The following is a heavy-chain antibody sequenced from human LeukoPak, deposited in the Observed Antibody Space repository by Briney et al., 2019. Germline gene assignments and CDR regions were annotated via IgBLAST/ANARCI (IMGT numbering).Heavy chain of an antibody. CDR3: ARSSSSGWGFRFDP. CDR2: IYTSGST. V-gene: IGHV4-61*02. D-gene: IGHD6-19*01. J-gene: IGHJ5*02. CDR1: GGSISSGSYY. Sequence: KASETLSLTCTVSGGSISSGSYYWSWIRQPAGKGLEWIGRIYTSGSTHYNPSLKSRVTISVDTSKNQFSLKLSSVTAADTAVYYCARSSSSGWGFRFDPWGQGTLVTVSS.